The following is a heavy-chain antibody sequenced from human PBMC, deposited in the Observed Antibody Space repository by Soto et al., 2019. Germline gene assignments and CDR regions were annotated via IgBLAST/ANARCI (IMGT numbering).Heavy chain of an antibody. V-gene: IGHV1-69*01. CDR1: GGTFSSYA. CDR3: ARGAEEARFEQHYYFDY. J-gene: IGHJ4*02. CDR2: IIPIFGTA. Sequence: QVQLVQSGAEVKKPGSSVKGSGKASGGTFSSYAISWVLQAPGQGLESMGVIIPIFGTAHYAQKFQGRVTITEDESRSTADMELSSLRSEDTAVYYGARGAEEARFEQHYYFDYWGQGTLVAVSS. D-gene: IGHD3-3*01.